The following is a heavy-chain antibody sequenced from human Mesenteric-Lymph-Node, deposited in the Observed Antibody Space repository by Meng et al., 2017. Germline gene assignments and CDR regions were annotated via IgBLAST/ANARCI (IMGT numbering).Heavy chain of an antibody. V-gene: IGHV3-7*01. CDR3: ARDYDYVWGSEGYGWAFDI. D-gene: IGHD3-16*01. CDR1: GFTFSSYW. Sequence: GESLKISCAASGFTFSSYWMSWVRQAPGKGLEWVANIKQDGSEKYYVDSVKGRFTISRDNAKNSLYLQMNSLRAEDTAVYYCARDYDYVWGSEGYGWAFDIWGQGTMVTVSS. J-gene: IGHJ3*02. CDR2: IKQDGSEK.